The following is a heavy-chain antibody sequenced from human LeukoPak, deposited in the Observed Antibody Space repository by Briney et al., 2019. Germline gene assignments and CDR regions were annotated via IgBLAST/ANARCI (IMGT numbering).Heavy chain of an antibody. V-gene: IGHV4-59*01. CDR2: IYYSGST. Sequence: SETLSLTCTVSGGSISSYYWSWIRQPPGKGLEWIGYIYYSGSTNYNPSLKSRVTISVDTSKNQFSLKLSSATAADTAVYYCARAYYDSSGYYSRGYYYGMDVWGQGTTVIVSS. CDR1: GGSISSYY. D-gene: IGHD3-22*01. J-gene: IGHJ6*02. CDR3: ARAYYDSSGYYSRGYYYGMDV.